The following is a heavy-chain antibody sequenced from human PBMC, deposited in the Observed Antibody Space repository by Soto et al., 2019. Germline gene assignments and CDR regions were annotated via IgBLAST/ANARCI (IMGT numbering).Heavy chain of an antibody. V-gene: IGHV4-34*01. D-gene: IGHD5-12*01. CDR1: GGSFSGYY. CDR3: AARAQMATSAIAFFDY. CDR2: INHSGST. Sequence: QVQLQQWGAGLLKPSETLSLTCAVYGGSFSGYYWSWIRQPPGKGLEWIGEINHSGSTNYNPSLKSRVTISVDTSKNQFSLKLSSVTAADTAVYYCAARAQMATSAIAFFDYWGQGTLVTVSS. J-gene: IGHJ4*02.